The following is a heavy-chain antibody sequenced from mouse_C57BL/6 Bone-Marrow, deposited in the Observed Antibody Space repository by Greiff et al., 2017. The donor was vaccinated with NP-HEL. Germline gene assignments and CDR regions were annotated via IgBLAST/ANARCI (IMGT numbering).Heavy chain of an antibody. CDR2: IYPGSGNT. CDR1: GYTFTDYY. J-gene: IGHJ1*03. Sequence: QVQLQQSGAELVRPGASVKLSCKASGYTFTDYYINWVKQRPGQGLEWIARIYPGSGNTYYNQKFKDKATLTVDKSSSTAYMQLSSLTSEDSAVYYCARKNYSNQDWYFDVWGTGTTVTVSS. V-gene: IGHV1-76*01. CDR3: ARKNYSNQDWYFDV. D-gene: IGHD2-5*01.